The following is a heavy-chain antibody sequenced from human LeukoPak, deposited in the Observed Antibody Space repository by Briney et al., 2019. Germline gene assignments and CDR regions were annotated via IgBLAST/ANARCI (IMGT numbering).Heavy chain of an antibody. V-gene: IGHV4-61*02. J-gene: IGHJ6*03. CDR3: ARSYSSSSVVSYYYYYMDV. CDR2: IYASGRT. CDR1: GGSISSGGYY. D-gene: IGHD6-13*01. Sequence: PSQSLSLTCTVSGGSISSGGYYWTWIRQPAGKGLEWIGPIYASGRTNYNPSLKSRLTISVDTSKNQFSLNLSSVTAADTAVYYCARSYSSSSVVSYYYYYMDVWGKGTTVTVSS.